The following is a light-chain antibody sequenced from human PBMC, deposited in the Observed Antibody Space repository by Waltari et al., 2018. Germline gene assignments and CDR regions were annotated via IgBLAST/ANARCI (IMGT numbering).Light chain of an antibody. CDR3: QQIHSLPTT. CDR1: QSINHY. V-gene: IGKV1-39*01. CDR2: TAS. Sequence: DIQMTQTPGSLSAPIGDRVTVTCRARQSINHYLCWYQQKPGQAPKLLIYTASTLDDGVPSRFSGSGSATAFTLTISSLQPEDFATYYCQQIHSLPTTFGQGTKL. J-gene: IGKJ2*01.